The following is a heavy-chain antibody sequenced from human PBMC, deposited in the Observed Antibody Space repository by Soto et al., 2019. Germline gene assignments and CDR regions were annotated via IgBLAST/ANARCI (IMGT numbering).Heavy chain of an antibody. D-gene: IGHD2-2*01. V-gene: IGHV4-31*03. CDR3: AREGGTTWFDP. J-gene: IGHJ5*02. CDR1: GASINSGDYS. Sequence: SETLSLTCTVSGASINSGDYSWTWIRQPPGKGLEWVGYIYFSGSTFHNPSLKGRVIMSVDTSKNQFSLNLTSVTAADTAMYFCAREGGTTWFDPWGPGTLVTVSS. CDR2: IYFSGST.